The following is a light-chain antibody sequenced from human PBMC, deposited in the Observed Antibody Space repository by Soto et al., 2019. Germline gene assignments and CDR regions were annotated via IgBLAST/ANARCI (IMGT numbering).Light chain of an antibody. Sequence: QSVLTQPASVSGSPGQSITISCTGTSSDIGGSNYVSWYQQYPGKTPKLLIFDVSDRPSGVSNRFSGSKSGNTASLTISGLQVEDEADYYCCSFQTSSTPHVSGTGTKVTVL. CDR1: SSDIGGSNY. V-gene: IGLV2-14*03. CDR3: CSFQTSSTPHV. J-gene: IGLJ1*01. CDR2: DVS.